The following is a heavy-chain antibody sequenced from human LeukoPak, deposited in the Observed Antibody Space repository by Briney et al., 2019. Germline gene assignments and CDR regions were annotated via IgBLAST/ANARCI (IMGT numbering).Heavy chain of an antibody. CDR2: INPSGGST. CDR3: ARAASRVVVTATIDY. D-gene: IGHD2-21*02. Sequence: ASVKVSCKASGYTFTSYYMHWVRQAPGQGLEWMGIINPSGGSTSYAQKFQGRVTMTRDTSTSTVYMELSSLRSEDTAVYYCARAASRVVVTATIDYWGQGNLVTVSS. V-gene: IGHV1-46*01. J-gene: IGHJ4*02. CDR1: GYTFTSYY.